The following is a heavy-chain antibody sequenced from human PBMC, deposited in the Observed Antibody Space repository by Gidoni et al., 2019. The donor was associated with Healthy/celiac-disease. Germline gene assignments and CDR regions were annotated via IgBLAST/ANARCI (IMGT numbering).Heavy chain of an antibody. CDR3: QRPPYDILTGPFDY. J-gene: IGHJ4*02. CDR1: AVSISSSNR. D-gene: IGHD3-9*01. V-gene: IGHV4-4*02. Sequence: QVQLQESGPGLVKPSGTLSLTCSVSAVSISSSNRWSWVRQPPGKGLELIGEIYHSGSTNYSPSLKSRVTISVDKSKNQFSLKLTSVTAADTAVYFWQRPPYDILTGPFDYWGQGTLVTVSS. CDR2: IYHSGST.